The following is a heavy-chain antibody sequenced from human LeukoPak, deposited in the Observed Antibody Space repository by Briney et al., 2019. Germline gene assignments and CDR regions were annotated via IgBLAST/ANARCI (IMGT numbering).Heavy chain of an antibody. D-gene: IGHD1-1*01. CDR2: IDTSDGRS. Sequence: APVKVSCKASGYTFTAYHMHWVRQAPGQGLEWMGIIDTSDGRSTYAQKYRDRVSMTRDTSSNTVYMEMSSLRYEDTAVYYCARPQYNWNDYDSYPMDVWGQGTTVTVSS. CDR1: GYTFTAYH. V-gene: IGHV1-46*01. CDR3: ARPQYNWNDYDSYPMDV. J-gene: IGHJ6*02.